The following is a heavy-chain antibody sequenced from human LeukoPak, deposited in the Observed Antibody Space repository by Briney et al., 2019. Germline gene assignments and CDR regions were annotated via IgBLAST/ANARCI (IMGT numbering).Heavy chain of an antibody. CDR2: IYYSGST. Sequence: SETLSLTCAVSGASISGSSYYWGWIRQPPGKGLEWIGSIYYSGSTYYNPSLKSRVTISVDTSKNQFSLKLSSVTAADTAVYYCARDRGYCGGDCYSHWYFDLWGRGTLVTVSS. J-gene: IGHJ2*01. CDR3: ARDRGYCGGDCYSHWYFDL. CDR1: GASISGSSYY. D-gene: IGHD2-21*02. V-gene: IGHV4-39*07.